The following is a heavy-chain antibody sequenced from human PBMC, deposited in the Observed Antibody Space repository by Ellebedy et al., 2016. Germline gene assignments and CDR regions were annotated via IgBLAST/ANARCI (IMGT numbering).Heavy chain of an antibody. CDR3: ARDYYDYVWGSYFFDY. V-gene: IGHV3-48*01. CDR1: GFTFSSYS. Sequence: GGSLRLSCAASGFTFSSYSMNWVRQAPGKGLEWVSYISSSGSSIYYADSVRGRFTISRDNAKNSLYLQMNSLRAEDTAVYYCARDYYDYVWGSYFFDYWGQGTLVTVSS. CDR2: ISSSGSSI. D-gene: IGHD3-16*01. J-gene: IGHJ4*02.